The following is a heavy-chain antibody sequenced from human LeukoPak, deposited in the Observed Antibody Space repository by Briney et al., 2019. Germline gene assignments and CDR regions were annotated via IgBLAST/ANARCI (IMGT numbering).Heavy chain of an antibody. CDR3: ASSYYYDSSGYYERYFDY. J-gene: IGHJ4*02. CDR2: IYYSGST. D-gene: IGHD3-22*01. Sequence: SGTLSLTSAVSGGSPCSHNSSSIPEAPREGLGRGGYIYYSGSTSYNPSLQRRLTISVDTSKNQFSLKLSSAAAADTAVYYCASSYYYDSSGYYERYFDYWGQGTLVTVSS. CDR1: GGSPCSHN. V-gene: IGHV4-59*11.